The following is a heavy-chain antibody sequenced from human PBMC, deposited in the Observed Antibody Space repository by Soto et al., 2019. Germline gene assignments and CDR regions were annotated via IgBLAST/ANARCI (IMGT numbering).Heavy chain of an antibody. CDR3: AKGPTYYYDSSGPDNWFDP. V-gene: IGHV3-23*01. Sequence: SLRLSCAASGFTFSSYAMSWVRQAPGKGLEWVSAISGSGGSTYYADSVKGRFTISRDNSKNTLYLQMNSLRAEDTAVYYCAKGPTYYYDSSGPDNWFDPWGQGTLVTVSS. CDR1: GFTFSSYA. J-gene: IGHJ5*02. D-gene: IGHD3-22*01. CDR2: ISGSGGST.